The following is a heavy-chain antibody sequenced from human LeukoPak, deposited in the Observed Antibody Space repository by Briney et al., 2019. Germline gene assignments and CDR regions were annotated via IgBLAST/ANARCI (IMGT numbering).Heavy chain of an antibody. D-gene: IGHD6-13*01. Sequence: PGGSLRLSCAASGFTFSNYAMSWVRQAPGKGLEWVSAISANGGGTYYADSVKVRFTISRDNSKNTLYLQMNSLRAEDTAVYYCAKGSSPFDYWGQGTLVTVSS. CDR1: GFTFSNYA. V-gene: IGHV3-23*01. CDR2: ISANGGGT. CDR3: AKGSSPFDY. J-gene: IGHJ4*02.